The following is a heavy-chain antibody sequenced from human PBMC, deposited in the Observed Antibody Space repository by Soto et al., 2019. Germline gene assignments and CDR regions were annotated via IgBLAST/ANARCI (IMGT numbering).Heavy chain of an antibody. CDR3: ARDSWSQY. CDR1: GFSVSSNY. J-gene: IGHJ1*01. Sequence: GSVRLSCAASGFSVSSNYMNWVRQAPGKGLEWVSIIHNGGETYYADSVKGRFTVSRDNSKNTVFLQMNSLRVEDTAVYYCARDSWSQYWGQGTLVPVSS. CDR2: IHNGGET. V-gene: IGHV3-66*01. D-gene: IGHD2-15*01.